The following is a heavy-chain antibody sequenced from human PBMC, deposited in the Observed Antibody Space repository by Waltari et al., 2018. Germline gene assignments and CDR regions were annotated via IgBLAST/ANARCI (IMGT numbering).Heavy chain of an antibody. V-gene: IGHV1-8*01. Sequence: QVQLVQSGAEVKKPGASVKVSCKASGYTFTSYDINWMRQATGQGLECMGWMNPNSGNPGYARKFQGRVTMTRNTSISTAYMELSSLRSEDTAVYYCARVGYYYDSSGYFYGYWGQGTLVTVSS. CDR2: MNPNSGNP. CDR3: ARVGYYYDSSGYFYGY. D-gene: IGHD3-22*01. J-gene: IGHJ4*02. CDR1: GYTFTSYD.